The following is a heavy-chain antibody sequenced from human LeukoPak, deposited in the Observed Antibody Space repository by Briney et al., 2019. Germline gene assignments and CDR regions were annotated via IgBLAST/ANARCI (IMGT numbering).Heavy chain of an antibody. J-gene: IGHJ5*02. CDR1: GGSFCVYY. Sequence: SETLSLTCAVYGGSFCVYYWSWIRQPPGKGLEWIGEINHSGSTNYNPSLKSRVTISVDTSKNQFSLKLSSVTAADTAVYYCERMYCSSTSCRGYNWFDPWGQGALVTVSS. CDR2: INHSGST. CDR3: ERMYCSSTSCRGYNWFDP. V-gene: IGHV4-34*01. D-gene: IGHD2-2*01.